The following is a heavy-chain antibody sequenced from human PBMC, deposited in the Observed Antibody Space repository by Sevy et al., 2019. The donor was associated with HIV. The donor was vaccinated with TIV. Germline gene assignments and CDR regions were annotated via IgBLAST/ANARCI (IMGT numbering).Heavy chain of an antibody. Sequence: GGSLRLSCAGSGFTFGGYMMNWVRQAPGRGLEWVARISRPGGSPQYVDSAKGRFTISRDNSKNTVYLQLKDLRAEDTALYYCVKEGRDDFNPYLDFWGQGILVTVSS. J-gene: IGHJ4*02. D-gene: IGHD3-10*01. V-gene: IGHV3-23*01. CDR3: VKEGRDDFNPYLDF. CDR2: ISRPGGSP. CDR1: GFTFGGYM.